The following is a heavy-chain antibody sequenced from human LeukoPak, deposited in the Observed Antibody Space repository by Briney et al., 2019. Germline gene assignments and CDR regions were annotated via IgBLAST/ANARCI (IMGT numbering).Heavy chain of an antibody. D-gene: IGHD6-13*01. Sequence: SETLSLTCTVSGGSISSSSYYWGWIRQPPGKGLEWIGSIYYSGSTNYNPSLKSRVTISVDTSKNQFSLKLSSVTAADTAVYYCARQGARSSWYWFDPWGQGTLVTVSS. CDR3: ARQGARSSWYWFDP. CDR2: IYYSGST. CDR1: GGSISSSSYY. V-gene: IGHV4-39*01. J-gene: IGHJ5*02.